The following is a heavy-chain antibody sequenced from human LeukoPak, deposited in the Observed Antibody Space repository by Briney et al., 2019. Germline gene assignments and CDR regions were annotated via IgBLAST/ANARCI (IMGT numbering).Heavy chain of an antibody. J-gene: IGHJ4*02. Sequence: ASVKVSCKASRYTFTGYYMHWVRQAPGQGLEWMGWINPNSGGTNYAQKFQGRVTMTRDTSISTAYMELSRLRSDDTAVYYCATGGIAAAGRTRPGHWPFDYWGQGTLVTVSS. D-gene: IGHD6-13*01. CDR3: ATGGIAAAGRTRPGHWPFDY. V-gene: IGHV1-2*02. CDR1: RYTFTGYY. CDR2: INPNSGGT.